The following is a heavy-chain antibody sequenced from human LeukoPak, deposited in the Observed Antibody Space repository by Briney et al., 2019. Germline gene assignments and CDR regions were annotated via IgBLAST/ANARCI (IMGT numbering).Heavy chain of an antibody. V-gene: IGHV4-39*07. J-gene: IGHJ3*02. CDR1: GGSISSSSYY. CDR3: ARLPYYYGSGSYAFDI. CDR2: IYYSGST. D-gene: IGHD3-10*01. Sequence: SETLSLTCTVSGGSISSSSYYWGWIRQPPGKGLEWIGSIYYSGSTYYNPSLKSRVTISVDTSKNQFSLKLSSVTAADTAVYYCARLPYYYGSGSYAFDIWGQGTMVTVSS.